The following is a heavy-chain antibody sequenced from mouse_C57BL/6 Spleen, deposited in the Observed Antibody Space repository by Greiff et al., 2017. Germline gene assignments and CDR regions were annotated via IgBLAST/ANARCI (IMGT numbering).Heavy chain of an antibody. Sequence: VQLQESGAELARPGASVKLSCKASGYNFTSYGISWVKQRTGQGLEWIGEIYPRSGNTYYNEKFKGKATRTADKSSSTAYMELRSLTSEDSAVYFCASNYLAYWGQGTLVTVSA. CDR1: GYNFTSYG. D-gene: IGHD2-1*01. J-gene: IGHJ3*01. CDR2: IYPRSGNT. CDR3: ASNYLAY. V-gene: IGHV1-81*01.